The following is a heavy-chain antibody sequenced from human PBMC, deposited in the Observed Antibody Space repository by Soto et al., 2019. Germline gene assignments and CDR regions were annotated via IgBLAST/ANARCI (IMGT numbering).Heavy chain of an antibody. CDR3: ARLAMVRVVPTCGMDV. CDR1: GYSFTSYW. D-gene: IGHD3-10*01. J-gene: IGHJ6*02. Sequence: EVQLVQSGAEVKKPGESLRISCKGSGYSFTSYWISWVRQMPGKGLEWMGRIDPSDSYTNYSPSFQGHVTISADKSISTAYLQWSSLKASDTAMYYCARLAMVRVVPTCGMDVWGQGTTVTVSS. V-gene: IGHV5-10-1*01. CDR2: IDPSDSYT.